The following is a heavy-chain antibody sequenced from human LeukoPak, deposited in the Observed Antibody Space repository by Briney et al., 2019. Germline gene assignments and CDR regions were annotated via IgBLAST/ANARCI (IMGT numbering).Heavy chain of an antibody. V-gene: IGHV4-61*02. D-gene: IGHD6-19*01. CDR3: ARGISSGWLLSIDY. Sequence: PSETLSLTCNVSGGSISSGSYYWNWIRQPAGKGLEWIGRIYTSGSTNYTPSLKSRVTISVDTSKNQFSLRLSSVTAADTAVYYCARGISSGWLLSIDYWGQGTLVTVSS. CDR1: GGSISSGSYY. CDR2: IYTSGST. J-gene: IGHJ4*02.